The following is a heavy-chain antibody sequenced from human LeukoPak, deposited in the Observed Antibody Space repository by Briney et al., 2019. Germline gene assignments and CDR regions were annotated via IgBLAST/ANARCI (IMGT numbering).Heavy chain of an antibody. V-gene: IGHV3-7*03. Sequence: ECVANIKEDGSVKNYVDSVKGRFTISRDNSKNSLFLQMNSLRAEDTAVYYCARERYGNYNWGQGTLVTVSS. CDR3: ARERYGNYN. CDR2: IKEDGSVK. J-gene: IGHJ4*02. D-gene: IGHD4-11*01.